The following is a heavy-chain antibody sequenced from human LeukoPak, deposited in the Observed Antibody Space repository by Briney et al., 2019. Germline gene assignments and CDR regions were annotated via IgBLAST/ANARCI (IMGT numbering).Heavy chain of an antibody. D-gene: IGHD6-13*01. V-gene: IGHV3-21*01. CDR1: GFTFSSYS. CDR3: AARGAGSSSLAGD. CDR2: ISSSSSYI. Sequence: PGGSLRLSCAASGFTFSSYSMNWVRQAPGKGLEWVSSISSSSSYIYYADSVKGRFTLSRDTAKNSLYLQMTSLRASNTAVYYCAARGAGSSSLAGDWGQGSPVT. J-gene: IGHJ4*02.